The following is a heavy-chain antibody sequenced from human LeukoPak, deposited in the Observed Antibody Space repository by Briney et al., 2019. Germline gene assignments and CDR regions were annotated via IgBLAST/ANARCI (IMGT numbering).Heavy chain of an antibody. D-gene: IGHD5-24*01. Sequence: SVKVSCKASGYTFTSYGISWVRQAPGQGLEWMGRIIPILGIANYAQKFQGRVTITADKSTSTAYMELSSLRSEDTAVYYCARGPRRDGYNYSYFDYWGQGTLVTVSS. J-gene: IGHJ4*02. CDR2: IIPILGIA. V-gene: IGHV1-69*04. CDR3: ARGPRRDGYNYSYFDY. CDR1: GYTFTSYG.